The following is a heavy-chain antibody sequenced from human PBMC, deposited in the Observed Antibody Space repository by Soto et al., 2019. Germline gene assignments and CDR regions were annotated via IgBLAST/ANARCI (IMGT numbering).Heavy chain of an antibody. CDR1: GFTFSSYG. J-gene: IGHJ4*02. V-gene: IGHV3-23*01. Sequence: VQLLESGGGLVQPGGSLRLSCEASGFTFSSYGMSWVRQAPGQGLEWVSGISGSGGSTYYADSVKGRFTISRDNSKNTLWLQMKSLGAEDTAVYYCAVYGSGSYLAFDYWGQGTLVTVSS. CDR2: ISGSGGST. CDR3: AVYGSGSYLAFDY. D-gene: IGHD3-10*01.